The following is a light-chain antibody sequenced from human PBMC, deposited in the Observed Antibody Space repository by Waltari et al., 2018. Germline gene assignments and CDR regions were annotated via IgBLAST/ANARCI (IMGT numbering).Light chain of an antibody. J-gene: IGKJ1*01. CDR1: QNINNW. CDR2: QAS. CDR3: QHQKRHFPWP. Sequence: DVQVTQSPSTLSASVGDRVTITCRASQNINNWLAWYQQKPGKAPKLLIYQASSLHSGVPSRFRGGCFWTEFPLTNRHLQPECFATYFCQHQKRHFPWPFGQGTKVEI. V-gene: IGKV1-5*03.